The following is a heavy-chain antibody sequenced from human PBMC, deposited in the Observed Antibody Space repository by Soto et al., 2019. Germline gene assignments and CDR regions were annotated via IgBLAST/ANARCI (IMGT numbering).Heavy chain of an antibody. J-gene: IGHJ4*02. V-gene: IGHV3-11*01. Sequence: GGSLRLSCAASGFTFSDYYMSWIRQAPGKGLEWVSYISSSGSTIYYADSVKGRFTISRDNAKNSLYLQMNSLRAEDTAVYYCAREIREGYSNPRQTPGGGGFDYWGQGTLVTVSS. CDR2: ISSSGSTI. CDR1: GFTFSDYY. CDR3: AREIREGYSNPRQTPGGGGFDY. D-gene: IGHD4-4*01.